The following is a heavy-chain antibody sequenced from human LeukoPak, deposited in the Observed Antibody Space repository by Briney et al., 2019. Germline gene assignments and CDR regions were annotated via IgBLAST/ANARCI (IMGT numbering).Heavy chain of an antibody. V-gene: IGHV3-33*01. Sequence: GGSLRLSCAASGFTFSSYGMHWVRQAPGKGLEWVAVIWYDGSNKYYADSVKGRFTISRDNSKNTLYLQMNSLRVEDAAVYYCGRYYYGSGNKEIYWGQGTLVTVSS. CDR2: IWYDGSNK. CDR1: GFTFSSYG. D-gene: IGHD3-10*01. CDR3: GRYYYGSGNKEIY. J-gene: IGHJ4*02.